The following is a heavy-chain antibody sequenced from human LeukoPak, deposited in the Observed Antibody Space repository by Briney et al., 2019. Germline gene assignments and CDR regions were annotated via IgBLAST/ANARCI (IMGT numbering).Heavy chain of an antibody. J-gene: IGHJ4*02. CDR2: ISSSSSTI. Sequence: GGSLRLSCAAFGFTFSSYSMNWVRQAPGKGLEWVSYISSSSSTIYYADSVKGRFTISRDNSKNTLYLQMNSLRADDTAVYYCAREVRGDYFDFWGQGTLVTVSS. CDR1: GFTFSSYS. V-gene: IGHV3-48*01. CDR3: AREVRGDYFDF. D-gene: IGHD3-16*01.